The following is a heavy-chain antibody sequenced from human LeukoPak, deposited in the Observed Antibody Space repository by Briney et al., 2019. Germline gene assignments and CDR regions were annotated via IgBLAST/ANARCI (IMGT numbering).Heavy chain of an antibody. CDR2: INPNSGGT. CDR1: GYTFTGYY. Sequence: ASVKVSCKASGYTFTGYYMRWVRQSPGQGLEWMGWINPNSGGTNYAQKFQGRVTMTRDTSISTAYMELSRLRSDDTAVYYCARGGGRAYYFDYWGQGTLVTVSP. CDR3: ARGGGRAYYFDY. D-gene: IGHD6-25*01. J-gene: IGHJ4*02. V-gene: IGHV1-2*02.